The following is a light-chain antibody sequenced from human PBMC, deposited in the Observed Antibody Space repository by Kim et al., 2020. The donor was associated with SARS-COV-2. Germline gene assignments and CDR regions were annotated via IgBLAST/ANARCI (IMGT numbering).Light chain of an antibody. V-gene: IGLV2-14*03. CDR1: NSDIGHYNY. Sequence: QSALTQPASVSGSPGQSITISCTGTNSDIGHYNYVSWYQQHPGKAPKLMIFDVTKRPSGVSNRFSGSKSSNTASLTISGLQADDEADYHCSSYTTSTSVVFGGGTKLTVL. CDR3: SSYTTSTSVV. CDR2: DVT. J-gene: IGLJ2*01.